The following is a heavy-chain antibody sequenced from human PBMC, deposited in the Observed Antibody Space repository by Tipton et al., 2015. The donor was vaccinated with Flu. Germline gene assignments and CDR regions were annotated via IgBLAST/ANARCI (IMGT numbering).Heavy chain of an antibody. J-gene: IGHJ3*02. Sequence: TLSLTCTVSGGSISSYYWSWIRQPAGKGLEWIGRIYTSGSTNYNPSLKSRVTMSVDTSKNQFSLKLSSATAADTAVYYCARDKGAYDSSGYYYLDAFDIWGQGTMVTVSS. D-gene: IGHD3-22*01. V-gene: IGHV4-4*07. CDR1: GGSISSYY. CDR2: IYTSGST. CDR3: ARDKGAYDSSGYYYLDAFDI.